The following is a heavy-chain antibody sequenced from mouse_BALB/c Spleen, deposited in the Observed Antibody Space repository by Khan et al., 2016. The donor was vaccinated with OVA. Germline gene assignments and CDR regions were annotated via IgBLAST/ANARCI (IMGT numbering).Heavy chain of an antibody. CDR1: GFSLTNYG. CDR3: ARNNYDDYFDY. CDR2: IWNGGST. Sequence: QVQLKESGPGLVQPSQSLSITCPVSGFSLTNYGVHWVRQSPGKGLEWLGVIWNGGSTDYNAAFISRLSINTDNSKNQVFFKMISLQPNDTAIYYCARNNYDDYFDYWGQGTSLTVSA. J-gene: IGHJ2*02. D-gene: IGHD2-1*01. V-gene: IGHV2-2*02.